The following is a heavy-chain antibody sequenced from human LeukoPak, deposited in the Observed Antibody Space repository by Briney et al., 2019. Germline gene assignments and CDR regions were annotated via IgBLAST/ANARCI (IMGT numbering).Heavy chain of an antibody. CDR3: ARDLGDYYGVFDI. V-gene: IGHV1-69*05. CDR1: GGTFSSYA. Sequence: GSSVKVSCKASGGTFSSYAISWVRQAPGQGLEWMGGIIPIFGTANYAQKFQGRVTITTDESTSTAYMELSSLRSEDTAVYYCARDLGDYYGVFDIWGQGTMVTVSS. CDR2: IIPIFGTA. D-gene: IGHD3-10*01. J-gene: IGHJ3*02.